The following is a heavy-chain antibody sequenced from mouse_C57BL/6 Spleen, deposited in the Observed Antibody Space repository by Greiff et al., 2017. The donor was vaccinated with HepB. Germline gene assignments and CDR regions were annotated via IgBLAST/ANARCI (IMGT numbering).Heavy chain of an antibody. CDR3: ARNYDYGNGFAY. V-gene: IGHV1-4*01. J-gene: IGHJ3*01. D-gene: IGHD2-4*01. CDR1: GYTFTSYT. CDR2: INPSSGYT. Sequence: VQLQQSGAELARPGASVKMSCKASGYTFTSYTMHWVKQRPGQGLEWIGYINPSSGYTKYNQKFKDKATLTADKSSSTAYMQLSSLTSEDSAVYYCARNYDYGNGFAYWGQGTLVTVSA.